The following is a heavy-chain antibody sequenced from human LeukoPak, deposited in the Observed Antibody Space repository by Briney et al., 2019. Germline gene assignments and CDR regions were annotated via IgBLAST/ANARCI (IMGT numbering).Heavy chain of an antibody. J-gene: IGHJ3*02. D-gene: IGHD3-22*01. V-gene: IGHV3-21*01. CDR3: ARLADYDNSGYYFVALAFDI. CDR2: ISSSSSYI. Sequence: GGSLRLSCAASGFTFSSYSMNWVRQAPGKGLEWVSSISSSSSYIYYADSVKGRFTISRDNAKNSLYLQMNSLRAEDTAVYYCARLADYDNSGYYFVALAFDIWGQGTMVTVSS. CDR1: GFTFSSYS.